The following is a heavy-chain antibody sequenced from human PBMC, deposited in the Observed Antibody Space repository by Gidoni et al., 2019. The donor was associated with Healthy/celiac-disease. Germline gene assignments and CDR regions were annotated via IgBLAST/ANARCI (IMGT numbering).Heavy chain of an antibody. CDR2: ISCSCGST. V-gene: IGHV3-23*04. CDR3: AKGGSGCDY. J-gene: IGHJ4*02. Sequence: EVQLVESGGGLVQPGGSLRLPCAAYGFTFRSYAMRWVRQAPGKGREWVSAISCSCGSTYYAVAVKGRFTISRDNSKNTLYLQMNILRAEDTAVYYCAKGGSGCDYWGQGTLVTVSS. D-gene: IGHD6-19*01. CDR1: GFTFRSYA.